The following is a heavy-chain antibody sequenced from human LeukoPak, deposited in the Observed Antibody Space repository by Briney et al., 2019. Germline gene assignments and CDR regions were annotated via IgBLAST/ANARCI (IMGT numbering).Heavy chain of an antibody. Sequence: SETLSLXCAVSGYSISSGYYWGWIRQPPGAGLEWIGSIYHSGDTYYNPSLKSRITISVDTSKNQFSLKLNSVTAADTAVYYCARQGYCSGGTCYRYFDYWGQGTLVTVSS. J-gene: IGHJ4*02. D-gene: IGHD2-15*01. CDR2: IYHSGDT. CDR1: GYSISSGYY. CDR3: ARQGYCSGGTCYRYFDY. V-gene: IGHV4-38-2*01.